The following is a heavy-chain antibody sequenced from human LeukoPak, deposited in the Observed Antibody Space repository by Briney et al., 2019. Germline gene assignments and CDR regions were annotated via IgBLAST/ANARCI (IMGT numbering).Heavy chain of an antibody. CDR3: ARGDLTTRMTMIVGVTVPKNWFAF. CDR1: GYTFTGYY. D-gene: IGHD3-22*01. V-gene: IGHV1-2*02. J-gene: IGHJ5*01. CDR2: INPNSGGT. Sequence: ASVTVSCKASGYTFTGYYMHWVRQAPGQGLEWMGWINPNSGGTNYAQKFQGRVTMTRDTSISTAYMELSRLRSDDTAVYYCARGDLTTRMTMIVGVTVPKNWFAFWGRGTLATVSS.